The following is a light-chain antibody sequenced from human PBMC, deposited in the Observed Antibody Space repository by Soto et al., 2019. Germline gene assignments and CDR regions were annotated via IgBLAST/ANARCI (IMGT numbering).Light chain of an antibody. CDR3: LHHNGYPPV. CDR1: QHITND. CDR2: LAS. V-gene: IGKV1-17*01. J-gene: IGKJ2*01. Sequence: DIQMTQSPSSLSASVGDTVTIICRASQHITNDCAWYQQKAGRAPKCLILLASRLQTGVPSRFSGSGSETEFTLTISSLQPEDFATYYCLHHNGYPPVFGQGTKVEIK.